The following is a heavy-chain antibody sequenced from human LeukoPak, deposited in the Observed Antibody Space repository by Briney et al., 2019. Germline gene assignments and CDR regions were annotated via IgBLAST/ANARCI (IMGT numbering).Heavy chain of an antibody. CDR2: LSYDGSNK. J-gene: IGHJ4*02. D-gene: IGHD3-16*02. Sequence: GGSPRLSCAASGFTFSSYSMNWVRQAPGKGLEWVAVLSYDGSNKYYADSVKGRFTISRDNAKNSLYLQMNSLRAEDTAVYYCARGLITFGGVIVMAGYDYWGQGTLVTVSS. CDR1: GFTFSSYS. V-gene: IGHV3-30*03. CDR3: ARGLITFGGVIVMAGYDY.